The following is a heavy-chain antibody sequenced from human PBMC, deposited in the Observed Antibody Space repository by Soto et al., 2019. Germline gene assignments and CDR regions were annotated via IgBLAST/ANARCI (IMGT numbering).Heavy chain of an antibody. CDR2: IIPILGIA. CDR1: GGTFSSYT. Sequence: ASVKVSCKASGGTFSSYTISWVRQAPGQGLEWMGRIIPILGIANYAQKFQGRVTITADKSTSTAYMKLSSLRSEDTAVNYCKKERESTGNWLDPWGQGTLVTVSS. V-gene: IGHV1-69*04. J-gene: IGHJ5*02. CDR3: KKERESTGNWLDP.